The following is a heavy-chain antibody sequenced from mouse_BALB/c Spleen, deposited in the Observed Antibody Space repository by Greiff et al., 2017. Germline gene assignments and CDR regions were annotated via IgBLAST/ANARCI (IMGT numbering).Heavy chain of an antibody. Sequence: DVKLQESGGGLVQPGGSRKLSCAASGFTFSSFGMHWVRQAPEKGLEWVAYISRGSSTIYYADTVKGRFTISRDNPKNTLFLQMTSLRSADTAMYYCARWVDGYSLADGDQGTLVTVSA. V-gene: IGHV5-17*02. CDR1: GFTFSSFG. D-gene: IGHD2-3*01. J-gene: IGHJ3*01. CDR2: ISRGSSTI. CDR3: ARWVDGYSLAD.